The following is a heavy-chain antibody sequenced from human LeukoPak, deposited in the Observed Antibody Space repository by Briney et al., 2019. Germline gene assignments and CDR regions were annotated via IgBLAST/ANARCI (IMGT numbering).Heavy chain of an antibody. J-gene: IGHJ4*02. CDR2: ISYDGSNK. CDR1: GFTFSSYA. D-gene: IGHD4-17*01. V-gene: IGHV3-30*18. Sequence: GGSLRLSCAASGFTFSSYAMSWVRQAPGKGLEWVAVISYDGSNKYYADSVKGRFTISRDNSKNTLYLQMNSLRAEDTAVYYCAKGVTTVTTLDYWGQGTLVTVSS. CDR3: AKGVTTVTTLDY.